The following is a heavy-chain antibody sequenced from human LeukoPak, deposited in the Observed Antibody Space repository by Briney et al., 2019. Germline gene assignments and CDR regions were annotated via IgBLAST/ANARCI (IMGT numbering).Heavy chain of an antibody. CDR1: GGSISRYY. D-gene: IGHD3-22*01. CDR2: IYYSGIT. V-gene: IGHV4-59*07. Sequence: SDTLSLMCTVSGGSISRYYWSWLRQPPRKGLEWVGYIYYSGITNYNPSLKRRVAISVDTSKIQFSLKLSSVTAADTAVYYCARHSHYYDSSGYLDYWGQGTLVTVSS. J-gene: IGHJ4*02. CDR3: ARHSHYYDSSGYLDY.